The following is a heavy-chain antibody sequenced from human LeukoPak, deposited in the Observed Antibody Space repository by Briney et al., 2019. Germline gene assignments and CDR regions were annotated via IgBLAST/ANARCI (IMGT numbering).Heavy chain of an antibody. Sequence: GASVKVSCKASGYTFTGYYMHWVRQAPGQGLEWMGWINPNSGGTNYAQKFQGRVTMTRDTSISTAYMELSRLRSDDTAVYYCARELSYGDDTYPKRNYYYYYGMDVWGQGTTVTVSS. CDR2: INPNSGGT. D-gene: IGHD2-21*02. CDR1: GYTFTGYY. V-gene: IGHV1-2*02. CDR3: ARELSYGDDTYPKRNYYYYYGMDV. J-gene: IGHJ6*02.